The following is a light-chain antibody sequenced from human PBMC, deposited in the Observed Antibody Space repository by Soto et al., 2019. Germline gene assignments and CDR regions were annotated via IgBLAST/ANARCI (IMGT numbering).Light chain of an antibody. Sequence: QSVLTQTPSVSGAPGQRVTISCTGRSSNIGAGYDVHWYQHLPGTAPKLLIYGTTNRPSGVPDRFPGSKSGISASLAITGLQAEDEADYYCHSYDSSLSASVFGAGTKVTVL. J-gene: IGLJ1*01. V-gene: IGLV1-40*01. CDR2: GTT. CDR3: HSYDSSLSASV. CDR1: SSNIGAGYD.